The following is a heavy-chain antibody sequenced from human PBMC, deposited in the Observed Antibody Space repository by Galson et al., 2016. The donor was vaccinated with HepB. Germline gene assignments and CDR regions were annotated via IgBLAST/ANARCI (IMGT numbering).Heavy chain of an antibody. D-gene: IGHD4/OR15-4a*01. Sequence: SLRLSCAGSGFTFSSYAMSWVRRSPGKGLEWVAGTSGSYGATEYADSVKGRFTIYRDNSKRTLYLQMNSLRVEDTAEYFCAKDDSGNYLESAYGAFDYWGQGSQVTVSS. CDR3: AKDDSGNYLESAYGAFDY. V-gene: IGHV3-23*01. J-gene: IGHJ4*02. CDR2: TSGSYGAT. CDR1: GFTFSSYA.